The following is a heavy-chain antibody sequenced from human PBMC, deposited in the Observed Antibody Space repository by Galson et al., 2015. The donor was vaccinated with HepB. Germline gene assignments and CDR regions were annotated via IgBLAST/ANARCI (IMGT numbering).Heavy chain of an antibody. Sequence: ETLSLTCTVSGGSISSSSYYWGWIRQPPGKGLEWIGSIYYSGSTYYNPSLKSRVTISVDTSKNQFSLKLSSVTAADTAVYYCARDTYSSSENYYYYYMDVWGKGTTVTVSS. CDR3: ARDTYSSSENYYYYYMDV. CDR2: IYYSGST. D-gene: IGHD6-13*01. V-gene: IGHV4-39*07. J-gene: IGHJ6*03. CDR1: GGSISSSSYY.